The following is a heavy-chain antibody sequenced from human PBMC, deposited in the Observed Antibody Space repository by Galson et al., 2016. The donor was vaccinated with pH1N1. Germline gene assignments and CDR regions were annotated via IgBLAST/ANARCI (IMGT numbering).Heavy chain of an antibody. CDR1: GDSVSSNSVA. Sequence: CAISGDSVSSNSVAWNWIRQSPSRGLEWLGRTYYRSEWYHDYAVSVRSRITINPDTSKNHFSLRLTSVTPEDTAVYYCARAPVAAAGEWFDPWGQGTQVTVSS. J-gene: IGHJ5*02. V-gene: IGHV6-1*01. D-gene: IGHD6-13*01. CDR3: ARAPVAAAGEWFDP. CDR2: TYYRSEWYH.